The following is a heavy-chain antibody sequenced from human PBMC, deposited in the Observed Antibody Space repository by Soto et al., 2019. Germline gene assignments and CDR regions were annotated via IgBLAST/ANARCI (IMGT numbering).Heavy chain of an antibody. J-gene: IGHJ6*02. CDR2: IYYSGST. CDR1: GGSISSYY. D-gene: IGHD2-15*01. CDR3: AREGSYKNYYYGMDV. V-gene: IGHV4-59*01. Sequence: PSETLSLTCTVSGGSISSYYWSWIRQPPGKGLEWIGYIYYSGSTNYNPSLKSRVTISVDTSKNQFSLKLSSVTAADTAVYYCAREGSYKNYYYGMDVWGQGTTVT.